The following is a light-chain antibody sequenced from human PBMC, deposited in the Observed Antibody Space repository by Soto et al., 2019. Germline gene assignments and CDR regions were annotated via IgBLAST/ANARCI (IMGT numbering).Light chain of an antibody. CDR3: SSFTSSVTYV. Sequence: QSALTQPDSVSGSPGQSITISCTGTSXDVGGHNSVSWYRQDPGKAPKLMIYDVSNRPSGVSDRFSGSKSGNTASLTISGLQIEDEADYYCSSFTSSVTYVFGTGTKVT. V-gene: IGLV2-14*01. CDR2: DVS. CDR1: SXDVGGHNS. J-gene: IGLJ1*01.